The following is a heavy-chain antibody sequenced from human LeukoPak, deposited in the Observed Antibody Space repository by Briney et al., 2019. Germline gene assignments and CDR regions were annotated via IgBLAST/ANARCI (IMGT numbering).Heavy chain of an antibody. J-gene: IGHJ4*02. CDR3: VKHSGGVYGNSDS. CDR1: GFTFSSYA. CDR2: VGRSGADT. V-gene: IGHV3-23*01. D-gene: IGHD1-1*01. Sequence: GGSLRPSCVASGFTFSSYAVSWFRQAPGKGLEWVSTVGRSGADTYYADSVRGRFTISKDSSKNTLQMNSLSAEDTAIYYCVKHSGGVYGNSDSWGQGILVTVSS.